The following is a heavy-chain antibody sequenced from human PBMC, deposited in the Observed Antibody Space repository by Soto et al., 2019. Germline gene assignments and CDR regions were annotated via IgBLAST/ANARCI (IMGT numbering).Heavy chain of an antibody. J-gene: IGHJ3*02. CDR2: IYYSGST. CDR1: GASVSSYY. V-gene: IGHV4-59*02. Sequence: SETMSLTWIVAGASVSSYYGSWIMQPPGRGLEWIGYIYYSGSTNYNPSLKSRVTISVDTSKNQFSLKLSSVTAADTAVYYCARVGTIFGVVTPGGDIWGQGTMVTVSS. D-gene: IGHD3-3*01. CDR3: ARVGTIFGVVTPGGDI.